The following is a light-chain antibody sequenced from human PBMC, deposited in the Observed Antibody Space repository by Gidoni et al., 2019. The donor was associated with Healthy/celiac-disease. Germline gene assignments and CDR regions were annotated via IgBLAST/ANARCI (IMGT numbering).Light chain of an antibody. Sequence: QSVLTQLPSASGTPGQRGTIACSGSSANIGSNTINWYQQLPGTAPKLLMYSNNQRPSGGPDRFSGSKSGSSASLAIGGLQSEDEADYYCAAWDDSLNGGVFGGGTKLTVL. CDR1: SANIGSNT. CDR2: SNN. CDR3: AAWDDSLNGGV. J-gene: IGLJ3*02. V-gene: IGLV1-44*01.